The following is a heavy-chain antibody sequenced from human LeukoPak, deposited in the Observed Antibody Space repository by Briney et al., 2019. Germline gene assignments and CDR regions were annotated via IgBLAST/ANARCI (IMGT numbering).Heavy chain of an antibody. V-gene: IGHV3-48*03. D-gene: IGHD3-3*01. CDR1: GFTFSNYD. Sequence: PGGSLRLSCAPSGFTFSNYDPNWVRQAPGKGLELVSYIGSSGSKNYADSVKGRFTISRDIAENSLYLQMSSLRAEDTAVYYCARGLRNTIFGGRYYWGQGTLVSVSS. CDR2: IGSSGSK. J-gene: IGHJ4*02. CDR3: ARGLRNTIFGGRYY.